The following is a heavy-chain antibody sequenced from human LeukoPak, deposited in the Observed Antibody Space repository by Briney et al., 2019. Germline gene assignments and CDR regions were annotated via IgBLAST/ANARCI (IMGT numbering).Heavy chain of an antibody. J-gene: IGHJ4*02. CDR2: ISGSGDST. CDR1: GFTFSSYA. Sequence: GGSLRLSCAASGFTFSSYAMTWVRQAPGKGLEWVSAISGSGDSTYYADSVKGRFTISRDNSKNTLYLQMNSLRAEDTAVYYCARGYYYDSSGYPVDYWGQGTLVTVSS. V-gene: IGHV3-23*01. D-gene: IGHD3-22*01. CDR3: ARGYYYDSSGYPVDY.